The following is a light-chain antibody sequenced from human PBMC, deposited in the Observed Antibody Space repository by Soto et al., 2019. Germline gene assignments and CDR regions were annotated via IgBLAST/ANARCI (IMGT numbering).Light chain of an antibody. V-gene: IGLV2-8*01. CDR1: SSDVGGYNY. Sequence: QSVLTQPPSASGSPGQSVTISCTGTSSDVGGYNYVSWYQQHPGKAPKLVISEVSKRPSGVPDRFSGSKSGNTASLTVSGLQDEDESGYCCSSYGGSNNLVFGGGTKLTVL. J-gene: IGLJ2*01. CDR2: EVS. CDR3: SSYGGSNNLV.